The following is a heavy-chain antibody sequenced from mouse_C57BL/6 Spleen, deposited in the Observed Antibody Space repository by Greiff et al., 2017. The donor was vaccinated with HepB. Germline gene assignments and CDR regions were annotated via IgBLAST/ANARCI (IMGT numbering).Heavy chain of an antibody. CDR1: GYTFTSYN. CDR2: IYPGNGDT. CDR3: ARDYGSSYDYAMDY. V-gene: IGHV1-12*01. J-gene: IGHJ4*01. D-gene: IGHD1-1*01. Sequence: SGAELVRPGASVKMSCKASGYTFTSYNMHWVKQTPRQGLEWIGAIYPGNGDTSYNQKFKGKATLTVDKSSSTAYMQLSSLTSEDAAVYFCARDYGSSYDYAMDYWGQGTSVTVSS.